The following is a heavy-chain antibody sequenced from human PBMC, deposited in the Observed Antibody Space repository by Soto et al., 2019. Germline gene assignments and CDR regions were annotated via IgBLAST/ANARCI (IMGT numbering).Heavy chain of an antibody. J-gene: IGHJ2*01. D-gene: IGHD5-18*01. CDR3: ARDPLWGTAMVLWYFDL. CDR2: ISYDGSNK. V-gene: IGHV3-30-3*01. Sequence: PGGSLRLSCAASGFTFSHYAMSWVRQAPGKGLEWVAVISYDGSNKYYADSVKGRFTISRDNSKNTLCLQMNSLRAEDTAVYYCARDPLWGTAMVLWYFDLWGRGTLVTVSS. CDR1: GFTFSHYA.